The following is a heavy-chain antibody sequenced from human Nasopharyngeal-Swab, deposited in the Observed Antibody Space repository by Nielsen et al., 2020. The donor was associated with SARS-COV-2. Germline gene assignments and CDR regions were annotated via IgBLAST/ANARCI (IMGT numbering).Heavy chain of an antibody. V-gene: IGHV3-30-3*01. CDR3: ARDRGKITMLPTGGMDV. CDR1: GFTFSSYA. D-gene: IGHD3-10*01. Sequence: GGSLRLSCAASGFTFSSYAMHWVCQAPGKGLEWVAVISYDGSNKYYADSVKGRFTISRDNSKNTLYLQMNSLRAEDTAVYYCARDRGKITMLPTGGMDVWGQGTTVTVSS. J-gene: IGHJ6*02. CDR2: ISYDGSNK.